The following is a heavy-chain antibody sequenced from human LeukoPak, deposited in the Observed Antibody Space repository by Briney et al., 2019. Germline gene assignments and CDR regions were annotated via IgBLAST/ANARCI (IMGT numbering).Heavy chain of an antibody. CDR1: GGSISSGDYY. D-gene: IGHD3-10*01. V-gene: IGHV4-30-4*01. CDR2: IYYSGTT. J-gene: IGHJ4*02. CDR3: ARGPYGSGSYY. Sequence: SETLSLTCTVSGGSISSGDYYWSWIRQPPGKGLEWIGYIYYSGTTYYNPSLKSRVTISVDTSKNQFSLKLTSMTAADTAVYFCARGPYGSGSYYWGQGTLVTVSS.